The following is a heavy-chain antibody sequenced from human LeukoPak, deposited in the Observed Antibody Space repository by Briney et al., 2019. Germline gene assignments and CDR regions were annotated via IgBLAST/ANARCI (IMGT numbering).Heavy chain of an antibody. D-gene: IGHD6-19*01. CDR3: AREQSGTRGWYTVDY. J-gene: IGHJ4*02. V-gene: IGHV3-23*01. Sequence: GGSLRLSCAASGFTFSTYAITGVRQGPGKGLEWVSAIRPDGDRTYYANSVRGRFTISRDNSKDTVYLQINGLRVEDTAVYYCAREQSGTRGWYTVDYWGQGTLVTVSS. CDR2: IRPDGDRT. CDR1: GFTFSTYA.